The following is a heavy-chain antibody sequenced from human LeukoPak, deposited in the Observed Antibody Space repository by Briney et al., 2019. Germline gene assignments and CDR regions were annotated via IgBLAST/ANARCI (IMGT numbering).Heavy chain of an antibody. D-gene: IGHD3-22*01. CDR1: GFTFSSYA. CDR3: ARDWRDSSGKFPNDAFDI. J-gene: IGHJ3*02. Sequence: GSLRLSCAASGFTFSSYAMSWVRQAPGKGLEWVSAISGSGGSTYYADSVKGRFTISRDNSKNTLYLQMNSLRAEDTAVYYCARDWRDSSGKFPNDAFDIWGQGTMVTVSS. V-gene: IGHV3-23*01. CDR2: ISGSGGST.